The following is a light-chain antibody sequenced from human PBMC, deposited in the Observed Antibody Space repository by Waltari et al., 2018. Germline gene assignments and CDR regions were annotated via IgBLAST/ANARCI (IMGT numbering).Light chain of an antibody. J-gene: IGKJ4*01. CDR1: QSISNY. Sequence: DIVLTQSPATLSLFPGARATLSCKASQSISNYLAWYQQKRGQAPRLLIYATSNRATGNPTRVSGSRYGTDFTLTISRPEPEDFAIYYCQQRRNWPLTFGGGTKVEIK. CDR3: QQRRNWPLT. CDR2: ATS. V-gene: IGKV3-11*01.